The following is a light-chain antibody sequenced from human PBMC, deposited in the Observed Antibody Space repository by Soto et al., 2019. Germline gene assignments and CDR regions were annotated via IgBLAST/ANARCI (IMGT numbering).Light chain of an antibody. CDR3: LQYYNYPRT. Sequence: AIRMTQSPSSFSASTGDRVTITCRASQGIATYLAWYQQKPGKAPNLLIYAASTLEGGVPSRFSGSGSGTDFTLTISGLQSEDFATYYCLQYYNYPRTFGQGTKVEIK. CDR1: QGIATY. J-gene: IGKJ1*01. V-gene: IGKV1-8*01. CDR2: AAS.